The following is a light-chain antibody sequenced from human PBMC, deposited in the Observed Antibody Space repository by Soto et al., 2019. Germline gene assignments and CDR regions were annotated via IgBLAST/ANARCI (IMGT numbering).Light chain of an antibody. Sequence: QAVVTQEPSVTVSPGGTVTLTCASSTGAVTSNYYPSWFQQKPGQAPRALFYSISNKHSWTPARFSGSLLGGKAALTLSDVQPADEAVYYCLLYYGGVHVFGGGTQLTVL. V-gene: IGLV7-43*01. CDR1: TGAVTSNYY. CDR2: SIS. J-gene: IGLJ2*01. CDR3: LLYYGGVHV.